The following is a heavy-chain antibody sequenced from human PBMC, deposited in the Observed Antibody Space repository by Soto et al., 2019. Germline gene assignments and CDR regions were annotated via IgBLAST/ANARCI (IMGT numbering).Heavy chain of an antibody. CDR3: AKAPYSSGWGGSNYYYYYGMDV. Sequence: GGSLRLSCAASGFTFSSYGMHWVRQAPGKGLEWVAVISYDGSNKYYADSVKGRFTISRDNSKNTLYLQMNSLRAEDTAVYYCAKAPYSSGWGGSNYYYYYGMDVWGQGTTVTVSS. V-gene: IGHV3-30*18. J-gene: IGHJ6*02. CDR1: GFTFSSYG. D-gene: IGHD6-19*01. CDR2: ISYDGSNK.